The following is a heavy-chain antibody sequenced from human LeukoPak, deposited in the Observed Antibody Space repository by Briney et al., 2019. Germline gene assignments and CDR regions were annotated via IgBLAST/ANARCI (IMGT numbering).Heavy chain of an antibody. D-gene: IGHD3-10*01. J-gene: IGHJ4*02. CDR1: GFSFGDYA. Sequence: GGSLRLSCTASGFSFGDYAMSWVRQVPGEGLEWLGLIRSKAYGETTEYAASVKNRFTISRDDSKSIAYLQMNSLKTEDTAVYSCTATYYYGSGTYRYFVYWGQGTLVTVSS. CDR3: TATYYYGSGTYRYFVY. V-gene: IGHV3-49*04. CDR2: IRSKAYGETT.